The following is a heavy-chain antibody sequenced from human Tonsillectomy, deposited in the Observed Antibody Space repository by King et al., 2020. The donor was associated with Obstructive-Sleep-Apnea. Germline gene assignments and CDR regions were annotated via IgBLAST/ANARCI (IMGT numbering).Heavy chain of an antibody. D-gene: IGHD6-19*01. Sequence: VQLVESGAEVKTPGESLRNSCKASGYSFTSYWISWVRQMPGKGLEWMGRIDPGDSYTNYSPSFQAHVTISADKSISIAYLQWSSLKASDTAMYYCARHRTAVADPFDDWGQGTLVTVSS. J-gene: IGHJ4*02. V-gene: IGHV5-10-1*03. CDR2: IDPGDSYT. CDR3: ARHRTAVADPFDD. CDR1: GYSFTSYW.